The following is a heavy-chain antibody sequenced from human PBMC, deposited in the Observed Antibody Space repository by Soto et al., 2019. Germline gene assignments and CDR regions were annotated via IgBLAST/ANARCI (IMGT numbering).Heavy chain of an antibody. J-gene: IGHJ4*02. Sequence: VSLRLSCAASGFTFSSHAMGWLRQAPGAGPEWVAFVDGSGGDTSYADSVKGRFTISRDNSDNSLFLHMNSLRAEDTGRYFCAKEIFAPAYDATSAFDLWGQGTMGTVSS. D-gene: IGHD3-16*01. V-gene: IGHV3-23*01. CDR3: AKEIFAPAYDATSAFDL. CDR2: VDGSGGDT. CDR1: GFTFSSHA.